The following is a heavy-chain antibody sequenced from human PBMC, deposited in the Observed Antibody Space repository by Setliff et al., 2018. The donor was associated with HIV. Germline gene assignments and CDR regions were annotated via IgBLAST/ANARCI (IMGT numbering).Heavy chain of an antibody. J-gene: IGHJ6*03. CDR3: ARELMWRGALHYFNYMDV. CDR2: IYTSGSA. CDR1: GGSINSYY. Sequence: PSETLSLTCTVPGGSINSYYWSWIRQPAGKGLEWIGRIYTSGSANYNPSLKSRVTMSVDTSKNQFSLKLTSVTAADTAVYYCARELMWRGALHYFNYMDVWGEGTTVTVSS. D-gene: IGHD1-26*01. V-gene: IGHV4-4*07.